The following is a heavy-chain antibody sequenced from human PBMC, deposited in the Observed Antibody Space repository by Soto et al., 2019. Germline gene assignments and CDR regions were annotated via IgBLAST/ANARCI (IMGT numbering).Heavy chain of an antibody. D-gene: IGHD2-2*01. CDR3: ARNWNLALVPAAYFDS. CDR1: NFSVLTSIYY. V-gene: IGHV4-39*01. J-gene: IGHJ4*02. Sequence: PSETLSRTCAVSNFSVLTSIYYWAWIRQPPGKGLEWVGTVYYTGTTYYNPSLQSRVTISIDTSKNQFPLNLNSVTAADTAVYYCARNWNLALVPAAYFDSWGQGTLVTVSS. CDR2: VYYTGTT.